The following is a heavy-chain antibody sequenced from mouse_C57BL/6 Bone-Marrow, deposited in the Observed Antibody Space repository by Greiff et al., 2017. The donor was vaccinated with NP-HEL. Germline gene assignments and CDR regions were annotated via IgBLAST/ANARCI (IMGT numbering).Heavy chain of an antibody. CDR1: FYTFTSYW. V-gene: IGHV1-50*01. J-gene: IGHJ1*03. Sequence: VQLTPRCSSLFTPFASVNLSCKSSFYTFTSYWMQWVKQRPGQGLEWIGEIDPSDSYTNYNQKFKGKATLTVDTSSSTAYMQLSSLTSEDSAVYYCARSPVVWGTGTTVTVSS. CDR3: ARSPVV. CDR2: IDPSDSYT.